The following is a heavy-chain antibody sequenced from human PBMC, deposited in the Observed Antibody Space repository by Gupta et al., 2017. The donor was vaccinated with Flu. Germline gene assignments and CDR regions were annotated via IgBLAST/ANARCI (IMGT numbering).Heavy chain of an antibody. J-gene: IGHJ4*02. V-gene: IGHV3-21*01. CDR3: ARLYCTGASCYSIFPGRTNYFDY. Sequence: VSYISGSSDFIYYADSVKGRFTISRDNAKNSLFLQMNSLRAEDTAVYYCARLYCTGASCYSIFPGRTNYFDYWGQGTLVTVSS. D-gene: IGHD2-15*01. CDR2: ISGSSDFI.